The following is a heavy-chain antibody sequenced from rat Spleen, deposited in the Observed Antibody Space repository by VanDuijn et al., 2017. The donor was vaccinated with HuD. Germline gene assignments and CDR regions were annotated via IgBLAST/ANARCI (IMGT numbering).Heavy chain of an antibody. CDR3: ARHGPGSWYFDF. J-gene: IGHJ1*01. CDR1: GFTFSDYN. V-gene: IGHV5-7*01. D-gene: IGHD5-1*01. Sequence: EVQLVESGGGLVQPGRSLKLSCEASGFTFSDYNMAWVRQAPKKGLEWVATISYDGSSTYYRDSVKGRFTISRDNAKSTLYLQMDSLRSEDTATYYCARHGPGSWYFDFWGPGTMVTVSS. CDR2: ISYDGSST.